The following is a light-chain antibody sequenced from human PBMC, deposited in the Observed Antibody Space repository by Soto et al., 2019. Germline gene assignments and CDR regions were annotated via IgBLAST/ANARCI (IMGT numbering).Light chain of an antibody. Sequence: QSALTQPASVSGSPGQSITISCTGSNSDIGAYDYVSWYQQHPGTAPKLMLYEVNNRPSGVSNRFSGSKSGNTASLIISGLQTEDEADYYCSAYTTTSTLIFGTGTKLTVL. J-gene: IGLJ1*01. CDR1: NSDIGAYDY. V-gene: IGLV2-14*01. CDR3: SAYTTTSTLI. CDR2: EVN.